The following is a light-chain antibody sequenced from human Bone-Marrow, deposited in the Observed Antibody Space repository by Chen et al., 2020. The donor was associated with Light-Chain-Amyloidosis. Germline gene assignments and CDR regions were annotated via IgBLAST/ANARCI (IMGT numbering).Light chain of an antibody. CDR2: EDD. Sequence: NFMLTQLHSVSESPGKTVIISCTRSSGRIATNYVQWYQQRPGSSPTTVIYEDDQRPSEVPDRFSGSIDRSSNSASLTISGLKTEDEADYYCQSYQGSSQGVFGGGTKLTVL. CDR1: SGRIATNY. J-gene: IGLJ3*02. CDR3: QSYQGSSQGV. V-gene: IGLV6-57*01.